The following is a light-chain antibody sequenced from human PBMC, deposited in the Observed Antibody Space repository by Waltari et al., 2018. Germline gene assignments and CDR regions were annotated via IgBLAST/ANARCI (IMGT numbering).Light chain of an antibody. Sequence: DIQMTQSPPSLSVSVGDRVTITCRASQLVDNFLNWYQQKPGQAPSLLIYAASSLQSGVPSRFSGRGSGTDFTLTISSLQPEDFATYYCQQSYTTPYTFGQGTRLDIK. CDR1: QLVDNF. CDR3: QQSYTTPYT. J-gene: IGKJ2*01. V-gene: IGKV1-39*01. CDR2: AAS.